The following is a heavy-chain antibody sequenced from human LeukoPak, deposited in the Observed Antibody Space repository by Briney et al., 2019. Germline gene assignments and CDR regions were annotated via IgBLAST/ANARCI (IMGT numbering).Heavy chain of an antibody. V-gene: IGHV4-59*01. CDR1: GGSINSYY. CDR2: IYYTGST. J-gene: IGHJ4*02. D-gene: IGHD3-22*01. Sequence: SETLSLTCTVSGGSINSYYWTWIRQPPGKGLEWIGYIYYTGSTIYNPSLSSRVTISVDTSKNQFSLKLSSVTAADTAVYYCARGADSSGYYSIFYFDYWGQGTLVTVSS. CDR3: ARGADSSGYYSIFYFDY.